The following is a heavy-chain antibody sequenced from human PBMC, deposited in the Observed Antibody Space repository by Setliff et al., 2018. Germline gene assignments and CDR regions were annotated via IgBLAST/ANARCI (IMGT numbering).Heavy chain of an antibody. D-gene: IGHD5-18*01. J-gene: IGHJ3*02. Sequence: PGGSLRLSCAASGFSFSGSAVYWVRQASVKDLEWIGRIRGRTDNYATAYAASVRGRFTISRDDSKNTAYLQMNSLKTEDTAVYYCTFARDGYDVFDIWGQGTMVTVS. CDR1: GFSFSGSA. CDR3: TFARDGYDVFDI. V-gene: IGHV3-73*01. CDR2: IRGRTDNYAT.